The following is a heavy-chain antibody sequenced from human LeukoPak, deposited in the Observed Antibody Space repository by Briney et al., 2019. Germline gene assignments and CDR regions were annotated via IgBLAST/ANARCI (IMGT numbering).Heavy chain of an antibody. V-gene: IGHV5-51*01. D-gene: IGHD3-22*01. J-gene: IGHJ4*02. CDR1: GYNFTSYW. Sequence: GESLKISCKGSGYNFTSYWIGWVRQLPGKGLEWMGIIYPGDSDTTYSPSFQGQVTISADKSITTAYLQWSSLKASDTAMYYCTRLSYDSSGYLDNYFDYWGQGTLVTVSS. CDR3: TRLSYDSSGYLDNYFDY. CDR2: IYPGDSDT.